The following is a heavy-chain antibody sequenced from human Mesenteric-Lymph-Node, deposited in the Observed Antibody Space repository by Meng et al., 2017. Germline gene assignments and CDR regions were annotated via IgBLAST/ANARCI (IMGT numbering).Heavy chain of an antibody. Sequence: GESLKISCAASGFTVSSNYMSWVRQAPGKGLEWVSVIYSGGSTYYADSVKGRFTISRHNSKNTLYLQMNSLRAEDTAVYYCARARAYYYGSGSYPRDGWFDPWGQGTLVTVSS. V-gene: IGHV3-53*04. J-gene: IGHJ5*02. CDR2: IYSGGST. CDR1: GFTVSSNY. CDR3: ARARAYYYGSGSYPRDGWFDP. D-gene: IGHD3-10*01.